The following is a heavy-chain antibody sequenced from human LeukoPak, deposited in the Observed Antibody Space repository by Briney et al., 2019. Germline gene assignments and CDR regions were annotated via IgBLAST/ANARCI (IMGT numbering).Heavy chain of an antibody. D-gene: IGHD5-12*01. CDR3: ARRQYSGYDFDF. Sequence: GESLQISCKGSGYIFTNYWIGWVRPMPGKGLEWMGIIYPRDSDTRYSPSFQGQVTVSADKSISTAYLQWSSLEASDTAIYYCARRQYSGYDFDFWGQGTLVTVSS. V-gene: IGHV5-51*01. CDR2: IYPRDSDT. CDR1: GYIFTNYW. J-gene: IGHJ4*02.